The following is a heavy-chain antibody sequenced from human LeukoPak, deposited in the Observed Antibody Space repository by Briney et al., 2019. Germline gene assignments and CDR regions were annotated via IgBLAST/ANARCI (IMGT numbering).Heavy chain of an antibody. CDR1: GFTVSSNY. V-gene: IGHV3-53*01. D-gene: IGHD6-13*01. CDR3: GRTTAGSGNWFDP. Sequence: GVSLRPSCAASGFTVSSNYISWVRQAPGKGLEWVSIIYSGGSTYYADSVKGRFTISRDNSKNTVYLQMNSLRAEDTAVYYCGRTTAGSGNWFDPWGQGTLVTVSP. CDR2: IYSGGST. J-gene: IGHJ5*02.